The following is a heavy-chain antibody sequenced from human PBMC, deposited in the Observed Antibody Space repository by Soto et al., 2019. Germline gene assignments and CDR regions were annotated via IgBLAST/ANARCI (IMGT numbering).Heavy chain of an antibody. CDR2: IYHSGST. D-gene: IGHD4-4*01. V-gene: IGHV4-4*02. J-gene: IGHJ6*02. CDR1: GGSISSSNW. CDR3: SIMTTAISARGMDV. Sequence: QVQLQESGPGLVKPSGTLYLTCAVSGGSISSSNWWSWVRQPPGKGLEWIGEIYHSGSTNYTPSLESRVTISVDKSMNQCSLKLSSVTAADTAVYYCSIMTTAISARGMDVWCQGTTVTVSS.